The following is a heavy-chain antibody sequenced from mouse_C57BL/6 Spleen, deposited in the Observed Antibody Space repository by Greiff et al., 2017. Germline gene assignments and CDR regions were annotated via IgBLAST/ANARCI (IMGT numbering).Heavy chain of an antibody. CDR2: IYPGSGST. CDR1: GYTFTSYW. Sequence: VQLQQPGAELVKPGASVKMSCKASGYTFTSYWITWVKQRPGQGLEWIGDIYPGSGSTNYNEKFKSKAPLTVDTSSSTAYMQLSSLTSEDSAVYYCAEDYYGSRYFDVWGTGTTVTVSS. D-gene: IGHD1-1*01. V-gene: IGHV1-55*01. J-gene: IGHJ1*03. CDR3: AEDYYGSRYFDV.